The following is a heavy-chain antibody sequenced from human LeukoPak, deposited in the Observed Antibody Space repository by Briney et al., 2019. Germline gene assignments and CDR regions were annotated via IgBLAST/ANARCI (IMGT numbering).Heavy chain of an antibody. CDR2: INTDGRIT. CDR1: GFTFSSYW. J-gene: IGHJ4*02. Sequence: GGSLRLSCAASGFTFSSYWMHWVRQAPGKGLVWVSRINTDGRITNYADSVKGRFTISRDNAKNSLYLQMNSLRAEDTAVYYCARDWGGLVVPAYYFDYWGQGTLVTVSS. CDR3: ARDWGGLVVPAYYFDY. D-gene: IGHD2-2*01. V-gene: IGHV3-74*01.